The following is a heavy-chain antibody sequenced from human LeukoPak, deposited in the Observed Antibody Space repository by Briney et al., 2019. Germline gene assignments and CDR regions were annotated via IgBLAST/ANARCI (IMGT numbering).Heavy chain of an antibody. CDR2: INPNSGGT. V-gene: IGHV1-2*02. D-gene: IGHD2-2*01. Sequence: ASVKVSCKASGYTFTGYYMHWVRQAPGQGLEWMGWINPNSGGTNYAQKFQGRVTMTRDTSISTAYMELSRLRSDDTAVYYCATVDAIVVVPAAIAFDIWGQGTLVTVSS. CDR1: GYTFTGYY. J-gene: IGHJ4*02. CDR3: ATVDAIVVVPAAIAFDI.